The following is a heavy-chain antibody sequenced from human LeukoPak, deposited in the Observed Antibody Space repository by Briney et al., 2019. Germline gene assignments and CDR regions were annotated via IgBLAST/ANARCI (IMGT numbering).Heavy chain of an antibody. J-gene: IGHJ4*02. CDR1: GGSISSYY. V-gene: IGHV4-59*08. D-gene: IGHD3-16*01. CDR3: ASRGYGIGSYYIDY. CDR2: IYYSGST. Sequence: SETLSLTCTVSGGSISSYYWSWIRQPPGKGLEWIGYIYYSGSTNYNPSLKSRVTISVDTSKNQFSLKLSSVTAADTAVYYCASRGYGIGSYYIDYWGQGTLVTVSS.